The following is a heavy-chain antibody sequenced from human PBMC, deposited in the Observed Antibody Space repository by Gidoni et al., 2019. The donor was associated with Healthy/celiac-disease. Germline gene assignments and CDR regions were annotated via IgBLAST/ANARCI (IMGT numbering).Heavy chain of an antibody. J-gene: IGHJ3*02. V-gene: IGHV2-5*02. CDR1: GFSLSTSGVG. CDR2: IYWDDDK. CDR3: AHSLWDIVVVPAVEDAFDI. D-gene: IGHD2-2*01. Sequence: QITLKESGPTLVKPTQTLTLTCTFSGFSLSTSGVGVGWIRQPPGKALEWLALIYWDDDKRYSPSLKSRLTITKDTSKNQVVLTMTNMDPVDTATYYCAHSLWDIVVVPAVEDAFDIWGQGTMVTVSS.